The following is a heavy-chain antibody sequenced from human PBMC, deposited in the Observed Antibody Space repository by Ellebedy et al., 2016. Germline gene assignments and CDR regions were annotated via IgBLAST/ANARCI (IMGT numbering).Heavy chain of an antibody. CDR3: ARVSRYDILTGYYTRFDY. V-gene: IGHV3-7*01. J-gene: IGHJ4*02. CDR1: GFTFSSYW. CDR2: IKQDGSEK. Sequence: GGSLRLSXAASGFTFSSYWMSWVRQAPGKGLEWVANIKQDGSEKYYVDSVKGRFTISRDNAKNSLYLQMNSLRAEDTAVYYCARVSRYDILTGYYTRFDYWGQGTLVTVSS. D-gene: IGHD3-9*01.